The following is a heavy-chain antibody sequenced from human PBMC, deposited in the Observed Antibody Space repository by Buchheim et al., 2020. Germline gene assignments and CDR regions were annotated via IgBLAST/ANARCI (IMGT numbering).Heavy chain of an antibody. J-gene: IGHJ6*02. D-gene: IGHD3-3*01. CDR1: GFTFSSYA. V-gene: IGHV3-23*01. CDR3: AKDDDYDVWSGSIPYWYGMDV. Sequence: EVQLLESGGGLVQPGGSLRLSCAASGFTFSSYAMSWVRQAPGKGLEWVSAISGSGGSTYYADSVKGRFTISRANSQNTLYLQMNSLRAEDAAVYYCAKDDDYDVWSGSIPYWYGMDVWGQGTT. CDR2: ISGSGGST.